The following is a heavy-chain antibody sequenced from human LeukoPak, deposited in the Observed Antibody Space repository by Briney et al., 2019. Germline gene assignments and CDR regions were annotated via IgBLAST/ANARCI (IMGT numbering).Heavy chain of an antibody. CDR1: GFTLSYFD. D-gene: IGHD2-2*01. CDR2: ISTSSRYI. J-gene: IGHJ5*02. V-gene: IGHV3-21*01. CDR3: ARADCSSSTCYLRRSWFDP. Sequence: GGSLRLSCAASGFTLSYFDMNWVRQAPGKGMEWVSSISTSSRYIYYKDSVRGRFTISRDDAKNSLHLEMNSLRAEDTAVYYCARADCSSSTCYLRRSWFDPWGQGTLVTVSS.